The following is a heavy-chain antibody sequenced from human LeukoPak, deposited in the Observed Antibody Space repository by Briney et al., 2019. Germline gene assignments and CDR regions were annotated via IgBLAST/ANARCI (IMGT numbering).Heavy chain of an antibody. Sequence: GGSLRLSCAASGFTVSSNYMSWVRQAPGKGLEWVSVIYSGGSTYYADSVKGRFTISRDNSKNTLYLQMNSLRAEDTAVYYCAREVSLSGYSGYDLFGGWFDPWGQGTLVTVSS. V-gene: IGHV3-53*01. D-gene: IGHD5-12*01. J-gene: IGHJ5*02. CDR1: GFTVSSNY. CDR3: AREVSLSGYSGYDLFGGWFDP. CDR2: IYSGGST.